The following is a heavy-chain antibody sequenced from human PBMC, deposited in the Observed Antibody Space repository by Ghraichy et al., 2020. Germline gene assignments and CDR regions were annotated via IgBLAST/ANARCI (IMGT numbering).Heavy chain of an antibody. CDR1: GDSITSGDYY. J-gene: IGHJ5*02. D-gene: IGHD3-22*01. V-gene: IGHV4-30-4*01. Sequence: SETLSLTCTVSGDSITSGDYYWNWIRQTPGKGLEWIGHIDKTDNTYYNPSLRSRLTISLDKSQNQFFLKLTSVTAADTAVYYCARGMTADDYDSGGYYDEQAGWFDPWGQGTLVTVSS. CDR2: IDKTDNT. CDR3: ARGMTADDYDSGGYYDEQAGWFDP.